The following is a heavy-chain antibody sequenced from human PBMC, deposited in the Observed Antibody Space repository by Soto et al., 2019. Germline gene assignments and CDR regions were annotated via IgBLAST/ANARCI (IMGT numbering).Heavy chain of an antibody. V-gene: IGHV4-59*12. D-gene: IGHD5-18*01. Sequence: SETLSLTCSITSGSISSYYWSWIRQPPGKGLEWIGYIYYSGSTNYNPSLKSRVTISVDTSKNQFSLKLSSVTAADTAVYYCVSQQLWPYYYYYGMDVWGQGTTVT. CDR2: IYYSGST. CDR1: SGSISSYY. J-gene: IGHJ6*02. CDR3: VSQQLWPYYYYYGMDV.